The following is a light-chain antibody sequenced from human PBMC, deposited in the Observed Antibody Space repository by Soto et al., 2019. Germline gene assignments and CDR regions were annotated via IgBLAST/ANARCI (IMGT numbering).Light chain of an antibody. Sequence: EIVLTQSPGTLSLSPGEGATLSCRTSQSVSSSYLAWYQQKPGQAPRLIIYAASSRAAGIPDRFSGSGSGTDFTLTISRLEPEDFAVYYCQQYGSLFTFGPGTKVDVK. CDR2: AAS. CDR1: QSVSSSY. CDR3: QQYGSLFT. V-gene: IGKV3-20*01. J-gene: IGKJ3*01.